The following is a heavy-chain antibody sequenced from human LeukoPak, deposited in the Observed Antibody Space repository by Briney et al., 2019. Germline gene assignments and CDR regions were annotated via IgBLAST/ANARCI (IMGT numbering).Heavy chain of an antibody. CDR2: IWYDGSNK. V-gene: IGHV3-33*01. D-gene: IGHD6-19*01. J-gene: IGHJ4*02. CDR3: ARDAGSGWLSLGY. Sequence: PGGSLRLSCAASGFTFSSYGMHWVRQAPGKGLEWVAVIWYDGSNKYYADSVKGRFTISRDNSKNTLYLQMNSLRVEDTAVYYCARDAGSGWLSLGYWGQGTLVTVSS. CDR1: GFTFSSYG.